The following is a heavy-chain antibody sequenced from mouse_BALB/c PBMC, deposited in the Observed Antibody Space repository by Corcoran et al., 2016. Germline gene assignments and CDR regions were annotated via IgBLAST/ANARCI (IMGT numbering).Heavy chain of an antibody. CDR3: GRSREGNYVVY. V-gene: IGHV14-3*02. J-gene: IGHJ2*01. CDR1: GFNIKDTY. D-gene: IGHD2-1*01. CDR2: IDPANGST. Sequence: EVQLKQSGAGLVMPGASVKLSCTASGFNIKDTYMHWVNQRPEQGLEWIGRIDPANGSTKYDPKFQGKATMTADTSSNTVYLQLSSLTSEATAVYYCGRSREGNYVVYWGQGTTLTVSS.